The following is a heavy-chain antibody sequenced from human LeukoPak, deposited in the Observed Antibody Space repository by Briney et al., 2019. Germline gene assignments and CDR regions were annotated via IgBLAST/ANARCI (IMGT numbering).Heavy chain of an antibody. D-gene: IGHD5-12*01. V-gene: IGHV1-69*06. J-gene: IGHJ4*02. CDR2: IIPIFGTA. Sequence: ASVKVSCKASGCTFTSYAISWVRQAPGQGLEWVGGIIPIFGTANYAQKFQGRVTITADKSTSTAYMELSSLRSEDTAVYYCARVSAAGGYDWAYYFDYWGQGTLVTVSS. CDR3: ARVSAAGGYDWAYYFDY. CDR1: GCTFTSYA.